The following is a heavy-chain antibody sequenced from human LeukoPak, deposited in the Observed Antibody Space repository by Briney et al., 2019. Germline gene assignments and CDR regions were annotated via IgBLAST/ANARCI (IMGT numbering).Heavy chain of an antibody. V-gene: IGHV4-39*01. CDR3: ARRTGTTDS. J-gene: IGHJ4*02. CDR1: GGSISGSNYY. Sequence: PSETLSLTCTVSGGSISGSNYYWDWIRQPPGKGLEWIGSIHYRGNAYYNPSLKSRVTISVDTSKNRFSLRLKSVTAADTAVYYCARRTGTTDSWGQGTLVTVSS. D-gene: IGHD1-7*01. CDR2: IHYRGNA.